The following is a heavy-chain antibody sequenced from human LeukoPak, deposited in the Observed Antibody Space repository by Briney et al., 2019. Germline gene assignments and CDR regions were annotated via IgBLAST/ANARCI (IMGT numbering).Heavy chain of an antibody. Sequence: ASVKVSCKASGYTSTGYYMHWVRQAPGQGLEWMGWINANSGDTKYAQKFQGRVTMTRDTSINTAYMELSGLRPDDTAVYYCAREPPGTSGNDYWGQETLLTVSS. CDR3: AREPPGTSGNDY. CDR1: GYTSTGYY. CDR2: INANSGDT. V-gene: IGHV1-2*02. D-gene: IGHD5-12*01. J-gene: IGHJ4*02.